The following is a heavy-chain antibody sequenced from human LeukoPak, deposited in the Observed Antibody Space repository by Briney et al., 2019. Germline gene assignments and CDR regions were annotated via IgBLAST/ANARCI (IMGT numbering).Heavy chain of an antibody. D-gene: IGHD5-12*01. CDR1: GFTFSDYY. Sequence: PGGSLRLSCAASGFTFSDYYMSWIRQAPGKGLEWVSYISSSGSTIYYADSVKGRFTISRDNAKNSLYLQMNSLRAEDTAVYYCARVCGGHSGYDLSLGSYFDYWGQGTLVTVSS. CDR3: ARVCGGHSGYDLSLGSYFDY. J-gene: IGHJ4*02. V-gene: IGHV3-11*01. CDR2: ISSSGSTI.